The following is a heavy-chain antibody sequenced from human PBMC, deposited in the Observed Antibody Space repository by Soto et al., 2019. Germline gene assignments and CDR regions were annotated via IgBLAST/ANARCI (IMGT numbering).Heavy chain of an antibody. J-gene: IGHJ6*02. CDR3: ARAYCSGGSCQTNYYYYYGMDV. D-gene: IGHD2-15*01. CDR1: GYTFTSYD. Sequence: VASVKVSCKASGYTFTSYDINWVRQATGQGLEWMGWMNPNSGNTGYAQKFQGRVTMTRNTSISTAYMELSSLRSEDTAVYYCARAYCSGGSCQTNYYYYYGMDVWGQGTTVTVSS. CDR2: MNPNSGNT. V-gene: IGHV1-8*01.